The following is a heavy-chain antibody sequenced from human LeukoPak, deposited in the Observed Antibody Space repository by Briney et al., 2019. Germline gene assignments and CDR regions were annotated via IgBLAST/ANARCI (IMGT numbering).Heavy chain of an antibody. D-gene: IGHD5-12*01. V-gene: IGHV3-7*01. CDR2: IKQDGSEK. J-gene: IGHJ6*02. Sequence: GGSLRLSCAASGFTFSTYWLNWVRQPPGKGLEWVANIKQDGSEKYYLDSVKGRFTISRDNAQNSLYLQMNSLRAEDTAVYYCASGGYSGNDRDYYGMDVWGQGTTVTVSS. CDR1: GFTFSTYW. CDR3: ASGGYSGNDRDYYGMDV.